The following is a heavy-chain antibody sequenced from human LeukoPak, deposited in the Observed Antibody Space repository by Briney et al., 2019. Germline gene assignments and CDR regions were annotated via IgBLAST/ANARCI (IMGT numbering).Heavy chain of an antibody. V-gene: IGHV4-59*08. CDR3: ARHDMDVAGAGLDYFDY. CDR2: IYYSGST. D-gene: IGHD1-26*01. J-gene: IGHJ4*02. CDR1: GGSISRYY. Sequence: SETLSLTCTVSGGSISRYYWSWIREPPGKGLEWIGYIYYSGSTNYNPSLKSRVTISVDTSKNQFSLKLSSVTAADTAMYYCARHDMDVAGAGLDYFDYWGQGTLVTVSS.